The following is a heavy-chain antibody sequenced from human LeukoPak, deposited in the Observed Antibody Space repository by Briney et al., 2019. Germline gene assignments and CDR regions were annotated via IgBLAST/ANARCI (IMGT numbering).Heavy chain of an antibody. Sequence: GGSLRLSCAASGFTFSSYWMHWVRQAPGKGLVWVSRIKTDGSSTDYADSGKGRFTISRDNAKNTMYLQMNSLRAEDTAVYYCAKDEYYDFWSGYYEGGGYYFDYWGQGTLVTVSS. J-gene: IGHJ4*02. CDR1: GFTFSSYW. D-gene: IGHD3-3*01. V-gene: IGHV3-74*01. CDR2: IKTDGSST. CDR3: AKDEYYDFWSGYYEGGGYYFDY.